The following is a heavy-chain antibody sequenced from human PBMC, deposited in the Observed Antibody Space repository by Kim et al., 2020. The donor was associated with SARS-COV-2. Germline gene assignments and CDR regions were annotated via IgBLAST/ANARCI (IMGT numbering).Heavy chain of an antibody. CDR2: INGGGDKE. J-gene: IGHJ4*02. CDR1: GLTFRNYA. D-gene: IGHD3-10*02. CDR3: SNGKRVYGEISHDY. Sequence: GGSLRLSCTVSGLTFRNYAMSWVRRAPGKGLQWVSAINGGGDKEYYADFVKGRFSVSRDNSRNTMYLQMNYLTADDKATYYCSNGKRVYGEISHDYWGQGTLVTVSS. V-gene: IGHV3-23*01.